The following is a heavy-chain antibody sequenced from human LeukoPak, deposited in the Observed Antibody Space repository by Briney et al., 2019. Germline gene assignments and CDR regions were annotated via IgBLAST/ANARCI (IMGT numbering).Heavy chain of an antibody. Sequence: SETLSLTCTVSGGSISSYYWSWIRQPAGKGLEWIGRIYTSGSTNYNASRKSRVSISVDTSKSQFSLKLSSVTAADKDVFYCARENSGSYREFDYWGQGTMVTVSS. D-gene: IGHD1-26*01. V-gene: IGHV4-4*07. CDR3: ARENSGSYREFDY. CDR2: IYTSGST. J-gene: IGHJ4*02. CDR1: GGSISSYY.